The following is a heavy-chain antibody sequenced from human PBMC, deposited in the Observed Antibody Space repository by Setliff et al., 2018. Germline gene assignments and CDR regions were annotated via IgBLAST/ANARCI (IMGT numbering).Heavy chain of an antibody. CDR1: GFTFSSYG. CDR2: ISYDGSNK. Sequence: GSLRLSCAASGFTFSSYGMHWVRQAPGKGLEWVAVISYDGSNKYYADSVKGRFTISRDNSKNTLYLQMNSLRAEDTAVYYCARPGRSNYWDSFDYWGQGTLVTVSS. CDR3: ARPGRSNYWDSFDY. D-gene: IGHD3-10*01. V-gene: IGHV3-30*03. J-gene: IGHJ4*02.